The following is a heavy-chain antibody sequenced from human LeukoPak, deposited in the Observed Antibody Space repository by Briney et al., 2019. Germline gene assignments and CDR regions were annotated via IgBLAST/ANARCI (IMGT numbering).Heavy chain of an antibody. CDR3: ARDPGGGSLYYYYGMDV. Sequence: GASVKVSCEASGYTFTSYGISWVRQAPGQGLEWMGWISAYNGNTNYAQKLQGRVTMTTDTSTSTAYMELRSLRSDDTAVYYCARDPGGGSLYYYYGMDVWGKGTTVTVSS. CDR1: GYTFTSYG. V-gene: IGHV1-18*01. J-gene: IGHJ6*04. D-gene: IGHD2-15*01. CDR2: ISAYNGNT.